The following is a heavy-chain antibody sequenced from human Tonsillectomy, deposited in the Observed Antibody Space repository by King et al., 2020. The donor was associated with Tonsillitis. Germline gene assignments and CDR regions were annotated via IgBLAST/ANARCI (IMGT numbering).Heavy chain of an antibody. CDR1: GYSFTNYW. J-gene: IGHJ5*02. V-gene: IGHV5-10-1*03. Sequence: VQLVESGAEVKKPGESLRISCKTSGYSFTNYWINWVRQMPGKGLEWMGRINPSDSYTNYSPSFQGHVTISADKSITTAYLQWRSLKASDTAMYYCARLDLLYYDDKGYYPRWFDPGGQGTLVTVSS. CDR3: ARLDLLYYDDKGYYPRWFDP. CDR2: INPSDSYT. D-gene: IGHD3-22*01.